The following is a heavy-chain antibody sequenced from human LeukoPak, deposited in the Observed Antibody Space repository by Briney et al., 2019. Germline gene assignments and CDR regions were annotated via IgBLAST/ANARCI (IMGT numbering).Heavy chain of an antibody. CDR3: AKAEGYCSSTSCYEDY. CDR2: ISGSGGST. Sequence: GGSLRLSCAASGFTFSSYAMSWVRQAPGKGLEWVSAISGSGGSTYYADSVKGRFTISRDNSKNTLYLQMNSLRAEDTAVYYCAKAEGYCSSTSCYEDYWGQGTLVTVSS. CDR1: GFTFSSYA. J-gene: IGHJ4*02. D-gene: IGHD2-2*01. V-gene: IGHV3-23*01.